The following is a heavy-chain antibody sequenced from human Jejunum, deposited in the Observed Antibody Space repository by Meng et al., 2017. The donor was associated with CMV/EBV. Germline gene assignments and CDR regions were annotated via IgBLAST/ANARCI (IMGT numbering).Heavy chain of an antibody. J-gene: IGHJ4*02. CDR1: GGDMSSYY. CDR3: AREWSTWQPFDF. V-gene: IGHV4-59*01. Sequence: CTVSGGDMSSYYWSWIRQPPGKELEWIGYINYSGRTNYNPSLKSRVTISVDTSKNQLSLNLRSVTAADTAVYYCAREWSTWQPFDFWGQGALVTVSS. CDR2: INYSGRT. D-gene: IGHD2-15*01.